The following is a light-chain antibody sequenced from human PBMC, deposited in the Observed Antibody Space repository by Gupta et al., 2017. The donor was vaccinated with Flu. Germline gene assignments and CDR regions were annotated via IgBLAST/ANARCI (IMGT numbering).Light chain of an antibody. Sequence: QSALTQSPSASGSPGQSVTISCTGTSSDVGGYDYVSWYQQLPDRAPRLMIYEVNKRPSGVPDRCSGSKSGNTAFLTVSGLQAEDEGDYYCTSLAGSNLLFGGGTHLTVL. CDR1: SSDVGGYDY. CDR2: EVN. V-gene: IGLV2-8*01. J-gene: IGLJ2*01. CDR3: TSLAGSNLL.